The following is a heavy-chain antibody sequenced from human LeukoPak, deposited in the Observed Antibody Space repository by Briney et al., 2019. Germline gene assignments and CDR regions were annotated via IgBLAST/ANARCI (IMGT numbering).Heavy chain of an antibody. J-gene: IGHJ4*02. CDR2: LYPGDSDT. CDR3: ARPITRGNSYGIDN. CDR1: GYTFTSYW. V-gene: IGHV5-51*01. D-gene: IGHD5-18*01. Sequence: PGESLKIPCKASGYTFTSYWIGWVRQMPGKGLEWMGILYPGDSDTRYSPSFQDQVTISADRSISTAYLQWSSLKASDTAMYYCARPITRGNSYGIDNWGQGTLVTVSS.